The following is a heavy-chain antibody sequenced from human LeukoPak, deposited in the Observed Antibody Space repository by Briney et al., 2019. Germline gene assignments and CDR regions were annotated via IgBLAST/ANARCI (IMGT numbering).Heavy chain of an antibody. CDR3: ARSSSGWRTDFDY. Sequence: ASVKVSCKASGYTFTSYAMHWVRQAPGQRLEWMGWINAGNGNTKYSQKFQGRVTITRDTSASTAYMELSSLRSEDTAVYYCARSSSGWRTDFDYWGQGTLVTVS. CDR1: GYTFTSYA. J-gene: IGHJ4*02. CDR2: INAGNGNT. D-gene: IGHD6-19*01. V-gene: IGHV1-3*01.